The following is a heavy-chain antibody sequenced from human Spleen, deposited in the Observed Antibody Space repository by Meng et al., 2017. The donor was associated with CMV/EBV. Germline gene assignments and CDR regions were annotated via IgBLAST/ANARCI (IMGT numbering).Heavy chain of an antibody. Sequence: GESLKISCAASGFIFRSYDRKWVRQAPGKGLEWGSCISSSSGYISYADSVKGRFTISRDNAKNSLYLQMNSLRAEDTAVYYCARDYHCSSASCDWDYYYYNGMDVWGQGTTVTVSS. D-gene: IGHD2-2*01. J-gene: IGHJ6*02. CDR3: ARDYHCSSASCDWDYYYYNGMDV. CDR2: ISSSSGYI. CDR1: GFIFRSYD. V-gene: IGHV3-21*01.